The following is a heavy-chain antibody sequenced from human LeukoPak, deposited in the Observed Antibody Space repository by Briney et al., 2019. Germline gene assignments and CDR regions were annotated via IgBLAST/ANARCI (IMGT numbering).Heavy chain of an antibody. V-gene: IGHV4-4*02. CDR2: MYNSGTS. CDR1: GASITSHPW. Sequence: SGTLSLTCAVSGASITSHPWNWVRQPPGKGLEWIGEMYNSGTSTFKPSLRSRVIMFFDESKNHFSLKLNSVTAADTAVYYCARGGNWDFDYWARESWSSSPQ. J-gene: IGHJ4*02. D-gene: IGHD7-27*01. CDR3: ARGGNWDFDY.